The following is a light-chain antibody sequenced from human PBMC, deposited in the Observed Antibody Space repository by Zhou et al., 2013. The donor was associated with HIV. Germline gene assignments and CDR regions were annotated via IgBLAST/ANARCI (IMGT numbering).Light chain of an antibody. J-gene: IGKJ1*01. CDR3: HQYGLSPWT. CDR2: AGS. Sequence: EIVLTQSPGTLSLSPGERATLSCRASQSVSSSYLAWYQQKPGQAPRLLIYAGSDRATGVPDRFSGSGSGTDFTLTISRLEPEDSAVYYCHQYGLSPWTFGQGTKVEVK. V-gene: IGKV3-20*01. CDR1: QSVSSSY.